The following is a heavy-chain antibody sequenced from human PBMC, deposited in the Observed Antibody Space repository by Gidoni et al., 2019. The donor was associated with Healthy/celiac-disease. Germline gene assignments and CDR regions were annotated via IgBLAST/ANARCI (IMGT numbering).Heavy chain of an antibody. CDR1: VFSPSTSGVG. J-gene: IGHJ4*02. CDR2: IYWNDDK. D-gene: IGHD2-15*01. V-gene: IGHV2-5*01. CDR3: AHSIGWFNGPYYFDY. Sequence: QITLKESGPTLVKPTQTLTLTCTFSVFSPSTSGVGVGWIRQHPGKALEWLALIYWNDDKRYSPSLKSRLTITKDTSKNQVVLTMTNMDHVDTATYYCAHSIGWFNGPYYFDYWGQGTLVTVSS.